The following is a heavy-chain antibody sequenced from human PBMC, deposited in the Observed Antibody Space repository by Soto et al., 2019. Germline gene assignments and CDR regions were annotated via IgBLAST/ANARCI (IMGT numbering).Heavy chain of an antibody. Sequence: QVHLVQSGAEVKEPGASVRVSCEASGYTFTSHTIHWARQAPGQGREWMGWIIVSHGSPRYAPQFQRRITFGRDTYATTAYKELNILAVDDTADYYGDREPEDGVPGDYWGQGTPVVVSS. V-gene: IGHV1-3*01. CDR3: DREPEDGVPGDY. CDR1: GYTFTSHT. D-gene: IGHD2-8*01. J-gene: IGHJ4*02. CDR2: IIVSHGSP.